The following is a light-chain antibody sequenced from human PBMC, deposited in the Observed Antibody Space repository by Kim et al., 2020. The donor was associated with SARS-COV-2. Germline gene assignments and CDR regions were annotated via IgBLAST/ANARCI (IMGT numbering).Light chain of an antibody. CDR2: EDD. CDR3: QSYNRSNVV. V-gene: IGLV6-57*03. CDR1: SGSIDDNY. Sequence: GKTVTISCTRRSGSIDDNYVQWYQQRPGGVPTTVIYEDDQRPSGVSDRFSGSIDNSSNSASLTISGLKTEDEADYYCQSYNRSNVVFGGGTQLTVL. J-gene: IGLJ2*01.